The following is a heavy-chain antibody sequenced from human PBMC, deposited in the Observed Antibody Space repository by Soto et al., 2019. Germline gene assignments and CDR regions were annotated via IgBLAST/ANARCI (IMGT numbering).Heavy chain of an antibody. Sequence: ASVKVSCKASGYTFTGYYMHWVRQAPGQGLEWMGWINPNSGGTNYAQKFQGWVTMTRDTSISTAYMELSRLRSDDTAVYYCARGGYCSSTSCDPNDFDIWGQGTIVTVSS. CDR3: ARGGYCSSTSCDPNDFDI. V-gene: IGHV1-2*04. D-gene: IGHD2-2*01. CDR1: GYTFTGYY. CDR2: INPNSGGT. J-gene: IGHJ3*02.